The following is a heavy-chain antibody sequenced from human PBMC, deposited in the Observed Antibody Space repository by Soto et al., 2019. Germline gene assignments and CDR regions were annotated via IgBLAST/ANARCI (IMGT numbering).Heavy chain of an antibody. CDR1: GYTFTSYG. V-gene: IGHV1-18*01. CDR3: ARDQFLWFGELLLPGSYGMDV. J-gene: IGHJ6*02. CDR2: ISAYNGNT. D-gene: IGHD3-10*01. Sequence: ASVKVSCKASGYTFTSYGISWVRQAPGQGLEWMGWISAYNGNTNYAQKLQGRVTMTTDTSTSTAYMELRSLRSDDTAVYYCARDQFLWFGELLLPGSYGMDVWGQGTTVTVSS.